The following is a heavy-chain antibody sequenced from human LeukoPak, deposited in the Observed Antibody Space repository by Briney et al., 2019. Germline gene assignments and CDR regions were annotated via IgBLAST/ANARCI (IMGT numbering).Heavy chain of an antibody. CDR2: ISYDGSNK. CDR1: GFTFSSYG. D-gene: IGHD3-22*01. J-gene: IGHJ4*02. CDR3: ARDRGGSGYYYVDY. Sequence: PGGSLTLSCAASGFTFSSYGMHWVRQAPGKGLEWVAVISYDGSNKYYADSVKGRFSISRDNSKNTLYLQMNSLRGDDTAVYYCARDRGGSGYYYVDYWGQGTLVTVSS. V-gene: IGHV3-30*03.